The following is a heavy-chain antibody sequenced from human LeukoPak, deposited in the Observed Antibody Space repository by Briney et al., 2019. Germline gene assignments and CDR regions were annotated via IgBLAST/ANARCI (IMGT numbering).Heavy chain of an antibody. CDR2: INPNSGGT. V-gene: IGHV1-2*02. CDR1: GYTFTGYY. D-gene: IGHD2-2*01. Sequence: ASVKDSCKASGYTFTGYYMHWVRQAPRQGLEWMGWINPNSGGTNYAQKFQGRVTMTRDTSISTAYMELSRLRSDDTAVYYCARDEYCSSTSCYLGRWGHYYYYGMDVWGQGTTVTVSS. CDR3: ARDEYCSSTSCYLGRWGHYYYYGMDV. J-gene: IGHJ6*02.